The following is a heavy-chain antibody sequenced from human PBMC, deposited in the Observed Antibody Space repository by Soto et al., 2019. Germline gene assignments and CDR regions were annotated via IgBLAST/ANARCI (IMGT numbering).Heavy chain of an antibody. V-gene: IGHV5-10-1*01. CDR2: IDPSDSYT. Sequence: PGESLKISCKGSGYSFTSYWITWVRQMPGKGLEWKGRIDPSDSYTNYSPSFQGHVTISADKSISTAYLQWSSLKASYTAMYYCARHANYYYYGMDVWGQGTTVTVSS. J-gene: IGHJ6*02. CDR3: ARHANYYYYGMDV. CDR1: GYSFTSYW.